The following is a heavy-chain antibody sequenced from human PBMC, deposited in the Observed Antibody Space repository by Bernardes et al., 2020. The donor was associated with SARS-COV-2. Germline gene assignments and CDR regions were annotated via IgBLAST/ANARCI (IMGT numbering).Heavy chain of an antibody. D-gene: IGHD2-21*01. V-gene: IGHV3-23*01. Sequence: GGSLRLSCAASGFTFSSSAMRWVRQAPGKGLEWVSGISGSGGTTDYDDSVKGRFTISRDNAKNTLYLQMNSLRAEDTAVYYCGKVTDGYISEWGQGTLVIVSS. J-gene: IGHJ4*02. CDR1: GFTFSSSA. CDR3: GKVTDGYISE. CDR2: ISGSGGTT.